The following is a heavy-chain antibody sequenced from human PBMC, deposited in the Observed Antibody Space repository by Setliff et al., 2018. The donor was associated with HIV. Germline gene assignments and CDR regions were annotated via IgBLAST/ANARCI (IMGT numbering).Heavy chain of an antibody. D-gene: IGHD5-18*01. CDR1: GGSVNSQSDY. V-gene: IGHV4-61*09. J-gene: IGHJ5*02. Sequence: PSETLSLTCTVSGGSVNSQSDYWTWIRQPAGKGLEWLGHIYISRSTYYNPSLKSRLTISLDTSTNKFSLKLSSVTAADTAVYYCARRGHRSIYDPYQYSYFDPWGQGTLVTVSS. CDR2: IYISRST. CDR3: ARRGHRSIYDPYQYSYFDP.